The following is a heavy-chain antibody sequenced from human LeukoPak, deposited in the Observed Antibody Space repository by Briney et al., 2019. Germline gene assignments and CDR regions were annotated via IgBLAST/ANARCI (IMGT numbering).Heavy chain of an antibody. D-gene: IGHD3-10*01. J-gene: IGHJ4*02. CDR2: ISSSSSYT. CDR3: ARAPDMVRGVIKTYYFDY. CDR1: GFTFSDYY. V-gene: IGHV3-11*05. Sequence: GGSLRLSCAASGFTFSDYYMSWIRQAPGKGLEWVSYISSSSSYTNYADSVKGRFTISRDNAKNSLYLQMNSLRAEDTAVYYCARAPDMVRGVIKTYYFDYWGQGTLVTVSS.